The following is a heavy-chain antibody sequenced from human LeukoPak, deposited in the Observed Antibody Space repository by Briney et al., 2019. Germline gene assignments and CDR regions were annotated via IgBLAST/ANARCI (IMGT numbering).Heavy chain of an antibody. V-gene: IGHV5-51*01. CDR1: GSSFTSYW. Sequence: GESLKISCKGSGSSFTSYWIGWVRQMPGKGLEWMGIIYPGDSDTRYSPSFQGQVTISADKSISTAYLQWSSLKASDTAMYYCARPSSSGWYSDAFDIWGQGTMVTVSS. CDR2: IYPGDSDT. J-gene: IGHJ3*02. CDR3: ARPSSSGWYSDAFDI. D-gene: IGHD6-19*01.